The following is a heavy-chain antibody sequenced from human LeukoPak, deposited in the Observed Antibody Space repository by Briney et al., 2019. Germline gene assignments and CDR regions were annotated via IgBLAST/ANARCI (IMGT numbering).Heavy chain of an antibody. CDR1: GFTFSSYS. CDR3: AKGRLEMMELDY. D-gene: IGHD1-1*01. V-gene: IGHV3-48*01. J-gene: IGHJ4*02. CDR2: ISSSSSTI. Sequence: GGSLRLSCAASGFTFSSYSMNWVRQAPGKGLEWVSYISSSSSTIYYADSVKGRYTISRDNFKNTLYLQMNSLRAEDTAVYYCAKGRLEMMELDYWGQGTLVTVPS.